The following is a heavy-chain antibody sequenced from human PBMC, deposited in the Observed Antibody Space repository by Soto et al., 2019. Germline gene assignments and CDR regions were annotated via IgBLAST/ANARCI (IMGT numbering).Heavy chain of an antibody. CDR1: GGTFSSYA. D-gene: IGHD6-19*01. V-gene: IGHV1-69*13. CDR2: IIPIFGTA. J-gene: IGHJ6*02. CDR3: AIFDSNGVHGYSHYGMGV. Sequence: ASVKVAWKASGGTFSSYAISWVRQAPGQGLEWMGGIIPIFGTANYAQKFQGRVTFTADESTSTAYMELSSLRSEDTAVYYCAIFDSNGVHGYSHYGMGVWGQGTTVT.